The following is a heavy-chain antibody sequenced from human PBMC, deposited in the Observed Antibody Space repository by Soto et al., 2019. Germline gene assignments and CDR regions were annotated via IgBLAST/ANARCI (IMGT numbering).Heavy chain of an antibody. CDR3: ARSYEAQYCSSTSCYEENNWFDP. D-gene: IGHD2-2*01. CDR1: GFTFSSYS. V-gene: IGHV3-48*01. Sequence: PGGSLRLSCAASGFTFSSYSMNWVRQAPGKGLEWVSYISSSSSTIYYADSVKGRFTISRDNAKNSLYLQMNSLRAEDTAVYYCARSYEAQYCSSTSCYEENNWFDPWGQGTLVTVSS. CDR2: ISSSSSTI. J-gene: IGHJ5*02.